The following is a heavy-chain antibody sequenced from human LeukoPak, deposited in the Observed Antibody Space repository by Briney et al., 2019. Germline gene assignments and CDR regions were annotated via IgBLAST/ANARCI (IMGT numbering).Heavy chain of an antibody. CDR2: INPSVGST. Sequence: ASVNVSCTSSGYTFTSYYMHWVRRAPGQGREGVGVINPSVGSTSYAPKLQGRVTMTRDTSTNTVYMELSSLRSEDTAVYYCARAPANYGIDDYWGQGTLVTVSS. D-gene: IGHD3-16*01. CDR3: ARAPANYGIDDY. CDR1: GYTFTSYY. J-gene: IGHJ4*02. V-gene: IGHV1-46*04.